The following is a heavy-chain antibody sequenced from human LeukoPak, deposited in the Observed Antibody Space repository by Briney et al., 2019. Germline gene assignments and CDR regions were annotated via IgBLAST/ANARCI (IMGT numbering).Heavy chain of an antibody. CDR2: VSVSGGT. CDR1: GASITKYY. D-gene: IGHD3-22*01. CDR3: ARSFDISGYFYDFDS. V-gene: IGHV4-4*07. J-gene: IGHJ4*02. Sequence: SETLSLTCSVSGASITKYYWNWIRQPAGKGLEWIGRVSVSGGTNSNPSLKSRVTMSVDTSQSQFSLKLTSVTAADTAVYYCARSFDISGYFYDFDSWSQGTLVTVSS.